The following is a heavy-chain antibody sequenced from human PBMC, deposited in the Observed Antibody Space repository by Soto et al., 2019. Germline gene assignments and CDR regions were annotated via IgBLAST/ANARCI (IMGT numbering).Heavy chain of an antibody. CDR1: GYTFTSYG. D-gene: IGHD2-15*01. J-gene: IGHJ4*02. CDR2: ISPYNGNT. V-gene: IGHV1-18*01. CDR3: ARDRGGILLSYFYY. Sequence: QVQLVQSGAEVKNPGASVKVSFKDSGYTFTSYGISCVRQAPGQGLEWMGWISPYNGNTNYAQKLQRRVTMTKDTSTSTAYMELRSLRSDDTAVNYWARDRGGILLSYFYYGGKVSLDTVSS.